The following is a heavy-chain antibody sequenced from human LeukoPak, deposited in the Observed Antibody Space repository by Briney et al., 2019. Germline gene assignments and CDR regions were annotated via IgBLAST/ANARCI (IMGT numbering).Heavy chain of an antibody. J-gene: IGHJ4*02. CDR2: IYTSGST. D-gene: IGHD3-16*02. Sequence: PSETLSLTCTVSGDSISSYYWSWIQQPAGKGLEWIGRIYTSGSTNYNPSLKSRVTMSVDTSKNQLSLKLSSVTAADTAMYYCARGYDYVWRSYRSGYFDYWGQGTLVTVSS. CDR1: GDSISSYY. V-gene: IGHV4-4*07. CDR3: ARGYDYVWRSYRSGYFDY.